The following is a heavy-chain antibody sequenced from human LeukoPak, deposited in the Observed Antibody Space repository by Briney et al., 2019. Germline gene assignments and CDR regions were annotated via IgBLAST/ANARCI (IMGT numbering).Heavy chain of an antibody. CDR2: ISYDGSNK. CDR3: ARGEGPNYDFWSGFTRHNYYYYGMDV. V-gene: IGHV3-30*03. CDR1: GFTFSSYG. J-gene: IGHJ6*02. Sequence: GGSLRLSCAASGFTFSSYGMHWVRQAPGNGLEWVAVISYDGSNKYYADSVKGRFTISRDNYKTTLYLQINSLRSEDTAVYYCARGEGPNYDFWSGFTRHNYYYYGMDVWGQGTTVTVSS. D-gene: IGHD3-3*01.